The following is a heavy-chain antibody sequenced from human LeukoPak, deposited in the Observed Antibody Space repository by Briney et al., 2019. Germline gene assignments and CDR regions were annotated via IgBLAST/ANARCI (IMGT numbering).Heavy chain of an antibody. J-gene: IGHJ5*02. V-gene: IGHV4-59*08. D-gene: IGHD1-7*01. CDR2: IYYSGST. Sequence: SETLSLTCTVSGGSISSYYWSWIRQPPGKGLEWIGYIYYSGSTNYNPSLKSRVTISVGTSKNQFSLKLSSVTAADTAVYYCARRNSGFNWFDPWGQGTLVTVSS. CDR1: GGSISSYY. CDR3: ARRNSGFNWFDP.